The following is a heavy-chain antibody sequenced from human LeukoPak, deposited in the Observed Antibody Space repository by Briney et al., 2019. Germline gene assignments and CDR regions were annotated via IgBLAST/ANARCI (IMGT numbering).Heavy chain of an antibody. Sequence: PGRSLRLSCAASGFTFSSTGMHWVRQAPGKGLEWVAVVSYDGTNKYYADSVKGRFALSRDISKNTLYLQMNSLKTEDTAVYYCAKDQIGWAPGYTSGPLDYWGQGTRVTVSS. J-gene: IGHJ4*02. V-gene: IGHV3-30*18. CDR1: GFTFSSTG. D-gene: IGHD6-19*01. CDR2: VSYDGTNK. CDR3: AKDQIGWAPGYTSGPLDY.